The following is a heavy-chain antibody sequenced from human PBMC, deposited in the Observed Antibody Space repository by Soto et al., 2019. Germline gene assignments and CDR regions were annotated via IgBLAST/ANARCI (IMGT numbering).Heavy chain of an antibody. CDR3: ARGSLFRSGWSPFDY. J-gene: IGHJ4*02. D-gene: IGHD6-19*01. Sequence: SGGSLRLSCAASEFTFSSYGMHWVRQAPGKGLEWVAVVWYDGSNKYYADSVKGRFTISRDNSKNTLYLRMNSLRAEDTAVYYCARGSLFRSGWSPFDYWGQGTLVTVSS. CDR2: VWYDGSNK. V-gene: IGHV3-33*01. CDR1: EFTFSSYG.